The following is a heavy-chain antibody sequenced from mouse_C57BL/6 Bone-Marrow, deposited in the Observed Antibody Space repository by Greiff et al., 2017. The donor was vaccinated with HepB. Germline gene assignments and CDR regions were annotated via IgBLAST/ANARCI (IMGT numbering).Heavy chain of an antibody. CDR3: ARHAHYYGSSYYFDY. J-gene: IGHJ2*01. D-gene: IGHD1-1*01. Sequence: LMKPGASVKLSCKASGYTFTEYTIHWVKQRSGQGLEWIGWFYPGSGSIKYNEKFKDNATLTADKSSSTVYMELSRLTSEDSAVYFCARHAHYYGSSYYFDYWGQGTTLTVSS. CDR1: GYTFTEYT. V-gene: IGHV1-62-2*01. CDR2: FYPGSGSI.